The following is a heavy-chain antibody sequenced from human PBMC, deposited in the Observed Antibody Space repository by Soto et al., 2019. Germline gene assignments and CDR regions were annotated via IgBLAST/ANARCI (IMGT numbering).Heavy chain of an antibody. J-gene: IGHJ4*02. CDR1: GYTFTSYG. Sequence: ASVKVSCKSSGYTFTSYGISWVRQAPGQGLEWLGWISAYNGNTNYAQKLQGRVTMTTDTSTSTAYMELRSLRSDDTAVYYCARDNYYDSSGYYYSTEPLDYWGQGTLVTVSS. CDR3: ARDNYYDSSGYYYSTEPLDY. D-gene: IGHD3-22*01. V-gene: IGHV1-18*01. CDR2: ISAYNGNT.